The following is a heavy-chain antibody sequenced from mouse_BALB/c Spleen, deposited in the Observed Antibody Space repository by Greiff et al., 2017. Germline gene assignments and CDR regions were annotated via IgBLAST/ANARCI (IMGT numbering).Heavy chain of an antibody. D-gene: IGHD1-1*02. V-gene: IGHV14-4*02. CDR2: IDPENGDT. CDR1: GFNIKDYY. Sequence: EVQLQQSGAELVRSGASVKLSCTASGFNIKDYYMHWVKQRPEQGLEWIGWIDPENGDTEYAPKFQGKATMTADTSSNTAYLQLSSLTSEDTAVYCCNANGPFAYWGQGTLVTVSA. CDR3: NANGPFAY. J-gene: IGHJ3*01.